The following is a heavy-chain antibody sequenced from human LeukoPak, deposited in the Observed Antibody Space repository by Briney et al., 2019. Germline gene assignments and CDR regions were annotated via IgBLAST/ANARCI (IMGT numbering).Heavy chain of an antibody. Sequence: HPSETLSLTCAVYGGSFSGYYWSWVRQASGKGLEWVGRIRSKANSYATAYAASVKGRFTISRDDSKNTAYLQMNSLKTEDTAVYYCTNAEANDAYYYYMDVWGKGTTVAVSS. CDR1: GGSFSGYY. CDR2: IRSKANSYAT. J-gene: IGHJ6*03. D-gene: IGHD1-1*01. V-gene: IGHV3-73*01. CDR3: TNAEANDAYYYYMDV.